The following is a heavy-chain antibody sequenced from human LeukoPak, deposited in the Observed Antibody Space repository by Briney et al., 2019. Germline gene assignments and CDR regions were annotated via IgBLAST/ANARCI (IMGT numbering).Heavy chain of an antibody. Sequence: GGSLRLSCAAPGFTFSTYWMSWVRQAPGKGLEWVANIKQDGSEKYYVDSVKGRFAISRDNAKNSLYLQMNSLRAEDTAMYYCARDSAGNDYWGQGTLVTVSS. CDR1: GFTFSTYW. CDR2: IKQDGSEK. D-gene: IGHD6-13*01. CDR3: ARDSAGNDY. V-gene: IGHV3-7*01. J-gene: IGHJ4*02.